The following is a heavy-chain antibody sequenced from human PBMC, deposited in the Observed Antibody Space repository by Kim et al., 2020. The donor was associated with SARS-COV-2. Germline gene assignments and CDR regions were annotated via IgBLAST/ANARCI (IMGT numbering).Heavy chain of an antibody. CDR2: GTA. Sequence: GTANYAQKFQGRVTITADESTSTAYMELSSLGAEDTAVYYCARRYGGTDYWGQGTLVTVSS. D-gene: IGHD2-15*01. J-gene: IGHJ4*02. V-gene: IGHV1-69*01. CDR3: ARRYGGTDY.